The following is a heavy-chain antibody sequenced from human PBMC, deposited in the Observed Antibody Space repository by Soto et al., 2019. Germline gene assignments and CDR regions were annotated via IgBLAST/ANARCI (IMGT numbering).Heavy chain of an antibody. J-gene: IGHJ5*02. CDR1: CGSISSIDYF. CDR2: IYHTGTT. Sequence: PSETLSLTCSVSCGSISSIDYFWSWIRQPPGKGLEWIGFIYHTGTTYYNSSLRSRVTISIDTSKSQFSMKLNSVTAADTAVYYCARVMAAMQNWLDPWGQGTLVTVSS. CDR3: ARVMAAMQNWLDP. V-gene: IGHV4-30-4*01. D-gene: IGHD2-2*01.